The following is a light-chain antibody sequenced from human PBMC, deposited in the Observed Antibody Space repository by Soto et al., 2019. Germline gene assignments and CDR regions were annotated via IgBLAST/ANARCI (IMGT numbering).Light chain of an antibody. V-gene: IGLV2-23*01. CDR2: ASN. CDR1: IGDIGTYNL. J-gene: IGLJ3*02. CDR3: CSFAGSYTWV. Sequence: QSALAQPASVSGSRGQSITISCSGTIGDIGTYNLVSWFRQRPGNAPELIIYASNKRPSGVSDRFSGSRSGHTASLTISGLQAEDESDYYCCSFAGSYTWVFGGGTKLTVL.